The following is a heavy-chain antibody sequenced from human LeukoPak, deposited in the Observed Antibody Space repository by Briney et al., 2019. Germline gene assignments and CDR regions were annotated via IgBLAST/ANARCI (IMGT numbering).Heavy chain of an antibody. CDR2: ISSSGSTI. CDR1: GLTLSRYI. CDR3: ATSGYGSGIRFGDY. V-gene: IGHV3-48*04. Sequence: GGPLRLSCIASGLTLSRYIMNWVRQAPGKGLEWVSYISSSGSTIYYADSVKGRFTISRDNAKNSLYLQMNSLRAEDTAVYYCATSGYGSGIRFGDYWGQGTLVTVSS. D-gene: IGHD3-10*01. J-gene: IGHJ4*02.